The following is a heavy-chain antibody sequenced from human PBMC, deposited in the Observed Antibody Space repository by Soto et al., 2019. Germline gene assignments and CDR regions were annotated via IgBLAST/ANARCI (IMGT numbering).Heavy chain of an antibody. V-gene: IGHV4-39*01. CDR1: GGSISSSSYY. CDR3: ARQTFLEWLLSRATLDAFDI. D-gene: IGHD3-3*01. Sequence: QLQLQESGPGLVKPSETLSLTCTVSGGSISSSSYYWGWIRQPPGKGLEWIGSIYYSGSTYYNPSLKSRVTISVDTSKTLFSLKLSSVSAADTAVYYCARQTFLEWLLSRATLDAFDIWGQGTMVTVSS. J-gene: IGHJ3*02. CDR2: IYYSGST.